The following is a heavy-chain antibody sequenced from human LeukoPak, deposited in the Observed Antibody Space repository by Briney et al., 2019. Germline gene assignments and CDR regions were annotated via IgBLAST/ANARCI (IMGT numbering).Heavy chain of an antibody. D-gene: IGHD3-10*01. CDR1: GSTFSTLS. CDR2: ISSSSSYI. J-gene: IGHJ4*02. V-gene: IGHV3-21*01. CDR3: ARISGITMVRGVTADY. Sequence: GPLRPSFAPSGSTFSTLSINWVRQAPGKGLGWASSISSSSSYIYYADSVKGRFTISRDNAKNSLYLQMNSLRAEDTAVYYCARISGITMVRGVTADYWGQGTLVTVSS.